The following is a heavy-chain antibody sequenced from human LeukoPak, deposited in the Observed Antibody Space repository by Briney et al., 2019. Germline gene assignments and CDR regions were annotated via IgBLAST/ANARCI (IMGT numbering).Heavy chain of an antibody. CDR1: RYNFTDYY. CDR3: ARDSGERGSGSYLIAY. Sequence: ASVKVSCKASRYNFTDYYIHWVRQAPGQGLEWMGWINPNSGGTNYAQKFQGWVTLTRDTSITTAYMELRRLKPDETAVYYCARDSGERGSGSYLIAYWGQGTLVTVSS. J-gene: IGHJ4*02. D-gene: IGHD3-10*01. V-gene: IGHV1-2*04. CDR2: INPNSGGT.